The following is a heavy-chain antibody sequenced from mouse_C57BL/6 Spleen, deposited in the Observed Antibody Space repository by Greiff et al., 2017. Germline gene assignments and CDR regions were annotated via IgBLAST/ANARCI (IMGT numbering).Heavy chain of an antibody. CDR2: IYPRDGST. CDR1: GYTFTSYD. D-gene: IGHD1-1*02. Sequence: VMLVESGPELVKPGASVKLSCKASGYTFTSYDINWVKQRPGQGLEWIGWIYPRDGSTKYNEKFKGKATLTVDTSSSTAYMELHSLTSEDSAVYFSARGEDYPFAYWGQGTLVTVSA. V-gene: IGHV1-85*01. J-gene: IGHJ3*01. CDR3: ARGEDYPFAY.